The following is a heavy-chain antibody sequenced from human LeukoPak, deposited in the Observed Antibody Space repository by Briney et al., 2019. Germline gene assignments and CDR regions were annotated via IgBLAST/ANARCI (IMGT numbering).Heavy chain of an antibody. J-gene: IGHJ4*02. Sequence: SETLSLTSTVSGYSISSGYYWGWIRQPPGKGLEWIGSIYHSGSTYYNPSLKSRVTISVDTSKNQFSLKLSSVTAADTAVYYCARGHNWNYGGFDYWGQGTLVTVSS. CDR1: GYSISSGYY. D-gene: IGHD1-7*01. V-gene: IGHV4-38-2*02. CDR2: IYHSGST. CDR3: ARGHNWNYGGFDY.